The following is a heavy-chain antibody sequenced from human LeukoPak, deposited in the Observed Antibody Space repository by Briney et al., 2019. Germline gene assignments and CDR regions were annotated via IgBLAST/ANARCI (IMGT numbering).Heavy chain of an antibody. CDR2: IYSGGST. CDR3: ARDGVNGAPTVH. Sequence: GGSLRLSCAASGFTFSSYAMHWVRQAPGKGLEWVSLIYSGGSTYYADSVKGRFTISRDNSKNTLYLQMNSLRAEDTAVYYCARDGVNGAPTVHWGQGTLVTVSS. J-gene: IGHJ4*02. V-gene: IGHV3-66*01. CDR1: GFTFSSYA. D-gene: IGHD4-17*01.